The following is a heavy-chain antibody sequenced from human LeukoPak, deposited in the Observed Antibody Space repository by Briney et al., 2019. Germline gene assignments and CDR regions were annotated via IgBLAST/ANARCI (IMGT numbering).Heavy chain of an antibody. CDR3: ARSWYFDY. V-gene: IGHV3-30-3*01. Sequence: GGSLRLSCAASGFTFSSYAMHWVRQAPGKGLEWVAVISYDGSNKYYADSVKGRFTISRDNSKNTLYLQMNSLRAEDTAVYYCARSWYFDYWGQGPLVTVSS. CDR2: ISYDGSNK. J-gene: IGHJ4*02. CDR1: GFTFSSYA.